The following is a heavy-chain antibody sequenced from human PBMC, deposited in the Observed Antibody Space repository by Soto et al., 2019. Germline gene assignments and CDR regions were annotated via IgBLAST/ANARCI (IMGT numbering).Heavy chain of an antibody. CDR3: AGTRPGLILDSTFRDYYFEY. D-gene: IGHD3-22*01. CDR2: ISSSSSYI. CDR1: GFTFSSYS. J-gene: IGHJ4*02. V-gene: IGHV3-21*04. Sequence: GGSLRLSCAASGFTFSSYSMNWVRQAPGKGLEWVSSISSSSSYIYYADSVKGRFTISRDNAKNSLYLQMNGLRVEDTAVYYCAGTRPGLILDSTFRDYYFEYWGQGTPVTVSS.